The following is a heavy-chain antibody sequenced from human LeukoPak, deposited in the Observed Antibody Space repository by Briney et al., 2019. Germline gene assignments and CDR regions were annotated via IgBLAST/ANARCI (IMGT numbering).Heavy chain of an antibody. CDR2: INPNSGGT. J-gene: IGHJ3*02. CDR3: SRELMVRGVIVALDI. D-gene: IGHD3-10*01. Sequence: ASVTLSYTPSGPPVTLYYIHWVRQAPGHGLGWMGWINPNSGGTNYAQKFQGRVTMTRDTPISTGYMELSSLRSDDTAVYHCSRELMVRGVIVALDIWGQGTMVTVSS. CDR1: GPPVTLYY. V-gene: IGHV1-2*02.